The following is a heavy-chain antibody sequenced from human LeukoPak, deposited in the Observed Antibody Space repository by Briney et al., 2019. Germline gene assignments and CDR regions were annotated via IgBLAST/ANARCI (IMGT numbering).Heavy chain of an antibody. CDR1: GGSISSGGYS. J-gene: IGHJ4*02. CDR3: ARSDTAMEYYFDY. V-gene: IGHV4-30-2*01. CDR2: IYHSGST. D-gene: IGHD5-18*01. Sequence: SETLSLTCTVSGGSISSGGYSWSWIRQPPGKGLEWIGYIYHSGSTYYNPSLKRRVTISVDRSKNQFSLKLSSVTAADTAVYYCARSDTAMEYYFDYWGQGTLVTVSS.